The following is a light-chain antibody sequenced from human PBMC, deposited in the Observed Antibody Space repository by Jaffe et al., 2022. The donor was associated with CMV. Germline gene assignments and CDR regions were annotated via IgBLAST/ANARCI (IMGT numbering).Light chain of an antibody. Sequence: SYELTQPPSVSVSPGQTARITCSGDALPKKSAYWYQQKSGQAPVLVIYEDNKRPSGIPERFSGSISGTMATLTITAAQVEDEADYYCYSIDNSGYHRGVFGGGTKLTVL. CDR1: ALPKKS. V-gene: IGLV3-10*01. CDR2: EDN. J-gene: IGLJ3*02. CDR3: YSIDNSGYHRGV.